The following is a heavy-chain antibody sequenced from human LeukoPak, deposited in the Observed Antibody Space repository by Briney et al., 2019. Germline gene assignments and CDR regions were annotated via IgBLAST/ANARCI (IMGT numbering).Heavy chain of an antibody. J-gene: IGHJ4*02. CDR3: ASGPSGPGFVSSGYCHFDY. CDR1: GYTFTSYG. D-gene: IGHD3-22*01. Sequence: ASVKVSCKASGYTFTSYGISWVRQAPGQGLEWMGGIIPIFGTANYAQKFQGRVTITADESTSTAYMELSSLRSEDTAVYYCASGPSGPGFVSSGYCHFDYWGQGTLVTVSS. CDR2: IIPIFGTA. V-gene: IGHV1-69*13.